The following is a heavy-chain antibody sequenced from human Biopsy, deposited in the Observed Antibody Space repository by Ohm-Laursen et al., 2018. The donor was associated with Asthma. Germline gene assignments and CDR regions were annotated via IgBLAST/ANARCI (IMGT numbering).Heavy chain of an antibody. D-gene: IGHD3-22*01. V-gene: IGHV3-9*01. CDR1: GFTFSSYT. CDR2: ISWNSATI. CDR3: AKVRSDWVITESFDY. J-gene: IGHJ4*02. Sequence: LSLTCAASGFTFSSYTMHWVRQAPGKGLEWVSGISWNSATIGYADSVEGRFTISRDNAKNSVFLHMDSLRPEDTAFYYCAKVRSDWVITESFDYWGQGVLVTVSS.